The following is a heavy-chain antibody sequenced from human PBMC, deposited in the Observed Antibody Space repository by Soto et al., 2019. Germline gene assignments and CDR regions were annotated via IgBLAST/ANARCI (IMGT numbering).Heavy chain of an antibody. D-gene: IGHD3-22*01. CDR1: VGSISSYY. J-gene: IGHJ5*02. CDR2: IYYSGST. CDR3: ARDRAYYYDSSGYYYQYNWFDP. Sequence: SEALSLTCTVSVGSISSYYWSWIRQPPGKGLEWIGYIYYSGSTNYNPSLKSRVTISVDTSKNQFSLKLSSVTAADTAVYYCARDRAYYYDSSGYYYQYNWFDPWGQATLVTVSS. V-gene: IGHV4-59*01.